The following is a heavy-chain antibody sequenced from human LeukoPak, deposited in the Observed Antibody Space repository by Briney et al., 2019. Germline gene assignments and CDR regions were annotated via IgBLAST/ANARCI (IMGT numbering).Heavy chain of an antibody. CDR3: ARSYDYGDFGYYYYGMDV. J-gene: IGHJ6*02. D-gene: IGHD4-17*01. CDR2: ISYDGSNK. V-gene: IGHV3-30-3*01. CDR1: GFTFSSYA. Sequence: PGGSLRLSCAASGFTFSSYAMHWVRQAPGKGLEWVAVISYDGSNKYYADSVKGRFTISRDNSKNTLYLQMNSLRAEDTAVYYCARSYDYGDFGYYYYGMDVWGQGTTVTVSS.